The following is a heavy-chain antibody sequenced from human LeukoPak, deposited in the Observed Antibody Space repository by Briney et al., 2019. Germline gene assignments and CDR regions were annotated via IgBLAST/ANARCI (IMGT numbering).Heavy chain of an antibody. CDR3: ARVPYYYGSGSYSWFDP. V-gene: IGHV4-59*01. CDR1: GGSISSYY. J-gene: IGHJ5*02. Sequence: SETLSLTCTVSGGSISSYYWGWIRQPPGKGLEWIGYIYYSGSTNYNPSLKSRVTISVDTSKNQFSLKLSSVTAADTAVYYCARVPYYYGSGSYSWFDPWGQGTLVTVSS. CDR2: IYYSGST. D-gene: IGHD3-10*01.